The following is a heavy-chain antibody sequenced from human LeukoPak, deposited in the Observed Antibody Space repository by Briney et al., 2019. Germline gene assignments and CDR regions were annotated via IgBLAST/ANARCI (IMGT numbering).Heavy chain of an antibody. CDR2: ISSDGAGT. V-gene: IGHV3-64*01. CDR3: ASGLGIGSSWYDY. J-gene: IGHJ4*02. CDR1: GFTFTTYA. Sequence: PGGSLRLSCAASGFTFTTYAMYWVRQAPGRGLEFVSAISSDGAGTYYANSVRGRFTISRDNSKNTLYLQMGSLRAEDKAVYYCASGLGIGSSWYDYWGQGTLVTVSS. D-gene: IGHD6-13*01.